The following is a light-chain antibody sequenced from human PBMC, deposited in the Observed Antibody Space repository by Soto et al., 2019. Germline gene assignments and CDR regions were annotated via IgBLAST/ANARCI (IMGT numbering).Light chain of an antibody. V-gene: IGKV1-12*01. Sequence: DIQMTQSPSSVSASVGDRVTISCRASQVISTNLAWYQQKPGKAPKLLIYAASSLQSGVPPRFSGSGSGTDFTLTISSLQPEDFAIYFCLQANRDPLSFGQGTRLEIK. CDR3: LQANRDPLS. J-gene: IGKJ5*01. CDR2: AAS. CDR1: QVISTN.